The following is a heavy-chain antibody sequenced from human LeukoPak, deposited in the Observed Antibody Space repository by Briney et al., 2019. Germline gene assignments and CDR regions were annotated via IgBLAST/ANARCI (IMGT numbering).Heavy chain of an antibody. D-gene: IGHD6-19*01. Sequence: ASVKVSCKASGYTFTGYYMHWVRQAPGQGLEWMGWINPNSGGTNYAQKFQGRVTMTRDTSISTAYMELSRLRSDDTAVYYCARPQSSGWYSNYWGQGPLVTVSS. J-gene: IGHJ4*02. CDR2: INPNSGGT. V-gene: IGHV1-2*02. CDR1: GYTFTGYY. CDR3: ARPQSSGWYSNY.